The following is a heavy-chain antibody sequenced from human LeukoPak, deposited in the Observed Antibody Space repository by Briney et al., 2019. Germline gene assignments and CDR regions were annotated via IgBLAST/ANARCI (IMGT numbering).Heavy chain of an antibody. CDR2: IYTSGTT. D-gene: IGHD4-17*01. CDR3: ARWNYGDYAGAMDV. Sequence: SETLSLTCTVSGGSINTYYLSWIRQAPGKGLEWIGRIYTSGTTNYNPSLKSRVTMSVDTSKNQFSLRLSSATAADTAVYYCARWNYGDYAGAMDVWGQGTTVTVSS. CDR1: GGSINTYY. V-gene: IGHV4-4*07. J-gene: IGHJ6*02.